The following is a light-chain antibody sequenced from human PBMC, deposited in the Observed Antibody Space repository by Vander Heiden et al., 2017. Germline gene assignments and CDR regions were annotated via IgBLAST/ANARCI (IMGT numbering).Light chain of an antibody. CDR1: QDISNY. CDR3: QQDDNLPFT. CDR2: DAS. V-gene: IGKV1-33*01. J-gene: IGKJ3*01. Sequence: DIQMTQSPSSLSASVGDRVTITCQASQDISNYLNWYQHKPGKAPKLLIYDASNLETGVPSRFSGSGSGTDFTFTISSLQPEDIATYYCQQDDNLPFTFGHGTKVDIK.